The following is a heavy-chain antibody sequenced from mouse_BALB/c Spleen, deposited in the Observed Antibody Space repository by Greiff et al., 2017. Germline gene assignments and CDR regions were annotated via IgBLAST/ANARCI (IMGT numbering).Heavy chain of an antibody. CDR1: GYTFTSYW. CDR3: TREGNYYGSKHLDD. J-gene: IGHJ2*01. V-gene: IGHV1-5*01. CDR2: IYPGNSDT. Sequence: VQLQQSGTVLARPGASVKMSCKASGYTFTSYWMPWVKQRPEPGLEWIGAIYPGNSDTSYNQKFKGKAKLTAVTSTSTAYMELSSLTNEDSAVYYCTREGNYYGSKHLDDWGQGTTLTVSS. D-gene: IGHD1-1*01.